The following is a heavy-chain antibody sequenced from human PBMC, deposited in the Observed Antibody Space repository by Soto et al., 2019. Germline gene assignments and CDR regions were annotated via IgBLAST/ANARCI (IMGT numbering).Heavy chain of an antibody. CDR1: GYTFTSYA. Sequence: ASVKVSCKASGYTFTSYAMHWVRQAPGQRLEWMGWINAGNGNTKYSQKFQGRVTITRDTSASTAYMELSSLRSEDTAVYYCARVAFSYSSSWYYFDYWGQGTLVTVSS. CDR2: INAGNGNT. V-gene: IGHV1-3*01. J-gene: IGHJ4*02. CDR3: ARVAFSYSSSWYYFDY. D-gene: IGHD6-13*01.